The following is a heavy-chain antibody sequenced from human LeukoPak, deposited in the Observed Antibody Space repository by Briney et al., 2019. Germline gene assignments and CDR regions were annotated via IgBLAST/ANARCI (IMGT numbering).Heavy chain of an antibody. D-gene: IGHD6-6*01. CDR3: AREGSSSSVGGSDY. CDR2: ISAYNGNT. CDR1: GYSFTNSW. J-gene: IGHJ4*02. V-gene: IGHV1-18*04. Sequence: GESLKISCKGSGYSFTNSWIGWVRQAPGQGLEWMGWISAYNGNTNYAQKLQGRVTMTTDTSTSTAYMELRSLRSDDTAVYYCAREGSSSSVGGSDYWGQGTLFTVSS.